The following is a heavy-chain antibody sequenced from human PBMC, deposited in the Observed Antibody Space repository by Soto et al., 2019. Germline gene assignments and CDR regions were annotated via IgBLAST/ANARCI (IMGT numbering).Heavy chain of an antibody. V-gene: IGHV4-59*01. CDR3: ARSWGYYFDY. CDR2: IYYSGST. Sequence: QVQLQESGXXLVKPSETLSLTCTVSGGSISSYYWSWIRQPPGKGLEWIGYIYYSGSTNYNPSLKSRVTISVDTSKNQFSLKLSSVTAADTAVYYCARSWGYYFDYWGQGILVTVSS. CDR1: GGSISSYY. D-gene: IGHD3-16*01. J-gene: IGHJ4*02.